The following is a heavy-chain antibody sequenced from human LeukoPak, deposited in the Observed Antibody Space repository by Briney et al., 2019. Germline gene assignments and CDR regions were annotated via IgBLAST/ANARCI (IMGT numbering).Heavy chain of an antibody. CDR3: ASEIIFGSFDY. CDR1: GFTFSSYD. V-gene: IGHV3-30*03. J-gene: IGHJ4*02. D-gene: IGHD3-3*01. CDR2: ILNDGDKK. Sequence: PGGSLRLSCAASGFTFSSYDMHWVRQAPGKGLEWVAAILNDGDKKYYSDSVKGRFTISRDNSKNTLYLQMNSLRAEDTAVYYCASEIIFGSFDYWGQGTLVTVSS.